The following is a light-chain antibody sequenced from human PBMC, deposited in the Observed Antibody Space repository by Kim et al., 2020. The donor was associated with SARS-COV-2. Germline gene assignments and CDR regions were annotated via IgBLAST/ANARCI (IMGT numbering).Light chain of an antibody. CDR2: GAS. V-gene: IGKV3-20*01. J-gene: IGKJ1*01. CDR1: QIISGNF. CDR3: LQYGTSSQT. Sequence: ENVLTLSPGTLSLSPGERATVSCRASQIISGNFLAWYQQKPGQAPRLLTYGASTRAPGIPDTFSGSGSGTDFTLTISRLEPEDFAVYYCLQYGTSSQTFGQGTKVDIK.